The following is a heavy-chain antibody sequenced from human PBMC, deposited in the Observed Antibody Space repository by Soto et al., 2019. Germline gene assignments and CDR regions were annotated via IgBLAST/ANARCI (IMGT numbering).Heavy chain of an antibody. V-gene: IGHV3-33*06. CDR2: IWYDGINK. D-gene: IGHD3-16*01. CDR3: AKKEEYDHVWGKSPLD. CDR1: GFTFISYG. J-gene: IGHJ4*03. Sequence: PGGSLILSCSASGFTFISYGMHWVRQAPGKGLEWVAVIWYDGINKYYADSVKGRFTIPRDNSKNTLYLQMNSLRAEDTALYYCAKKEEYDHVWGKSPLDWGQGTLVTVSS.